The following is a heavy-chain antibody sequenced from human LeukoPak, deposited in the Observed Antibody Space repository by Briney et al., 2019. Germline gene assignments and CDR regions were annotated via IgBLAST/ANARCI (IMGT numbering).Heavy chain of an antibody. D-gene: IGHD5-18*01. CDR1: GFTVSNNY. Sequence: GGSLRLSCAASGFTVSNNYMSWVRQAPGKGLEWVSVVYSCGSTYSADSVKGRFTISRDNSKNTLYLQMNSLRAEDSAVYYCARDRYSYGFALDCWGQGTLVTVSS. CDR3: ARDRYSYGFALDC. CDR2: VYSCGST. V-gene: IGHV3-66*03. J-gene: IGHJ4*02.